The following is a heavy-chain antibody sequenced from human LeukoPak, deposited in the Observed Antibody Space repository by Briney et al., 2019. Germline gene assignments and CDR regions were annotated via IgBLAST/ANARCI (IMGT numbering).Heavy chain of an antibody. CDR1: GFTFSSYG. V-gene: IGHV3-30*18. D-gene: IGHD6-19*01. J-gene: IGHJ4*02. CDR2: ISYDGSNK. CDR3: AKKWYSSGWSIDY. Sequence: EGSLRLSCAASGFTFSSYGMHWVRQAPGKGLEWVAVISYDGSNKYYADSVKGRFTISRDNSKNTLYLQMNSLRAEDTAVYYCAKKWYSSGWSIDYWGQGTLVTVSS.